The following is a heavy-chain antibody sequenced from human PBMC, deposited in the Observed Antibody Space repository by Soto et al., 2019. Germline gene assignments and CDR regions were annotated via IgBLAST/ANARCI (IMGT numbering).Heavy chain of an antibody. CDR1: GVSLSSFY. Sequence: SEPLSLTCTVYGVSLSSFYWSCIRHSPGKGLEYRGYVHYSGNSNYSPSLKDRVTMSVDTSKNQCSLHLSSVTAADTAIYYCARRRTGRYNWFDPWGQGTLVTVSS. V-gene: IGHV4-59*01. CDR2: VHYSGNS. J-gene: IGHJ5*02. CDR3: ARRRTGRYNWFDP. D-gene: IGHD3-10*01.